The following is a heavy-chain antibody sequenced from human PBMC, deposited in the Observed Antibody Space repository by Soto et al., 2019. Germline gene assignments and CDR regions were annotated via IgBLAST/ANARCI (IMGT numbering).Heavy chain of an antibody. CDR2: IYPGDSET. J-gene: IGHJ4*02. D-gene: IGHD5-18*01. Sequence: GESLKISCEGSGYRFTNYWIGWVRQMPGKGLEWMGIIYPGDSETRYSPSFEGQVTISADKSINTAYLQWSSLKASDTAMYYCARLTNKAMSHFDYWGQGTLVTVSS. V-gene: IGHV5-51*01. CDR1: GYRFTNYW. CDR3: ARLTNKAMSHFDY.